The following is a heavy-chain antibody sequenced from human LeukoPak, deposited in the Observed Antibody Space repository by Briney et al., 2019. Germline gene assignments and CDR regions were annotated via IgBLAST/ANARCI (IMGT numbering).Heavy chain of an antibody. D-gene: IGHD6-19*01. J-gene: IGHJ4*02. CDR1: GFTFSSYW. Sequence: GGSLRLSCAASGFTFSSYWMSWVRQAPGKGLEWVANIKQDGSEKYYVDSVKGRFTISRDNAKNSLYLQMYSLRAEDTAVYYCARESAEGIAVAGLDYWGQGTLVTVSS. V-gene: IGHV3-7*01. CDR3: ARESAEGIAVAGLDY. CDR2: IKQDGSEK.